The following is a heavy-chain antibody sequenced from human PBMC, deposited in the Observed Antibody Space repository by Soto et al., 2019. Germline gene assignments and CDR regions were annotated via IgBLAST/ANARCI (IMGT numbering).Heavy chain of an antibody. CDR1: GFTLSSYA. Sequence: QVQLVESGGGVVQPGRSLSLSCAASGFTLSSYAVHWVRQAPGKGLEWVAVMSFDGSKASHADSVKGRFTISRDNSKNTESLQMNSLRVEDSAVYYCARGPPGVVPGAICSGGMDVWGQGTTVTVSS. V-gene: IGHV3-30*04. CDR3: ARGPPGVVPGAICSGGMDV. J-gene: IGHJ6*02. CDR2: MSFDGSKA. D-gene: IGHD2-2*01.